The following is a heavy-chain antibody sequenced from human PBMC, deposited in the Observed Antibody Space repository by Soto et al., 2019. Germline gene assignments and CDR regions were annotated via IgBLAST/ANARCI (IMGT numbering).Heavy chain of an antibody. V-gene: IGHV5-51*01. Sequence: XYSLKVSCQCSEYRFTDYWSGLVRQMPGKGLDWMGIIYPGDSDTRYSPSFQGQVTISADKSVTTAYLQWSSLKASDTAMYYCARLHNYDNSGSSEGLDFWGQGTLVTVSS. CDR1: EYRFTDYW. D-gene: IGHD3-22*01. CDR3: ARLHNYDNSGSSEGLDF. J-gene: IGHJ4*02. CDR2: IYPGDSDT.